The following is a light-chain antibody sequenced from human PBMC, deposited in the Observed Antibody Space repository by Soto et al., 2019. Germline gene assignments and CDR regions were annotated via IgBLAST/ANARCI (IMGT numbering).Light chain of an antibody. CDR2: GAS. J-gene: IGKJ4*01. V-gene: IGKV3-20*01. CDR3: QQYGSSPLT. Sequence: EIVLTQSPGTLSLSPGERATLSCRASQSVSSSFLAWYQQKPGQAPRLLIYGASSSATGIPDRFSGSGSGTYFPLNISRLEPDDVAVYYCQQYGSSPLTFGGGTKVEIK. CDR1: QSVSSSF.